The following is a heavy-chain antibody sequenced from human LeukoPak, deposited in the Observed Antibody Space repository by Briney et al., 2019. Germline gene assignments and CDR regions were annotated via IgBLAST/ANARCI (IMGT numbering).Heavy chain of an antibody. Sequence: PSETLSLTCAVSGYSISRGYYGGWIRQPPGKGLEGIGSIYHSGSTYYNPSLKGGVTISVDTSKNQFSLKLSSVTATDTAVYYCAIRSYRAFDIWGQGTMVTASS. CDR3: AIRSYRAFDI. CDR1: GYSISRGYY. CDR2: IYHSGST. J-gene: IGHJ3*02. V-gene: IGHV4-38-2*01. D-gene: IGHD1-26*01.